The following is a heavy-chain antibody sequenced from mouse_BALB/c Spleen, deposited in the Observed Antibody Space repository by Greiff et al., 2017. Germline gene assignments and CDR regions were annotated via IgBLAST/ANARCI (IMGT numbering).Heavy chain of an antibody. D-gene: IGHD2-1*01. V-gene: IGHV1-14*01. CDR1: GYTFTSYV. J-gene: IGHJ4*01. Sequence: VQLQQSGPELVKLGASVKMFCKASGYTFTSYVMHWVKQKPGPGLEWIGYINPYNDGTKYNEKFKGKATLTSDKSSSTAYMELSSLTSEDSAVYYRARSPTYGNYYAMDYWGQGTSVTVSS. CDR2: INPYNDGT. CDR3: ARSPTYGNYYAMDY.